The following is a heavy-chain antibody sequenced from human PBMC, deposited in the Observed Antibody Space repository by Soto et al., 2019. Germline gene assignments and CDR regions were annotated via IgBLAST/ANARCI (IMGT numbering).Heavy chain of an antibody. CDR3: ARMGDVPYYYYGMDV. J-gene: IGHJ6*02. D-gene: IGHD3-16*01. CDR1: GYTFTRSG. V-gene: IGHV1-18*01. CDR2: INGYNGNT. Sequence: QVQLVQSGAEMKKPGASVKVSCKASGYTFTRSGISWVRQAPGQGLEWMGWINGYNGNTNYAQKFQGRITMTTDTPTSTAYMELRSLRSDDTAVYYCARMGDVPYYYYGMDVWGQGTTVIVSS.